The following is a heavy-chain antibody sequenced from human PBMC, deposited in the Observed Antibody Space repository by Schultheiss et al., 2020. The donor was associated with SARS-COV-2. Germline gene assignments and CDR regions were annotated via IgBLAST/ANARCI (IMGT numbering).Heavy chain of an antibody. Sequence: GGSLRLSCAASGFIFSNAWMSWVRQAPGKGLEWVGRIKSRSDGGTTDYAAPVKGRFTISRDNSKNTLYLQMNSLRAEDTAVYHCAKDQFGGLWLNHYYGMDVWGQGTTVTVSS. CDR1: GFIFSNAW. CDR2: IKSRSDGGTT. CDR3: AKDQFGGLWLNHYYGMDV. V-gene: IGHV3-15*01. J-gene: IGHJ6*02. D-gene: IGHD3-10*01.